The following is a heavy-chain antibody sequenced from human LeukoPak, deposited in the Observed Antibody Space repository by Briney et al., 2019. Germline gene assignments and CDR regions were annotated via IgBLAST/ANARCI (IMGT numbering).Heavy chain of an antibody. CDR2: IYYSGST. Sequence: PSETPSLTCTVSGGSISSSSYYWGWIRQPPGKGLEWIGSIYYSGSTYYNPSLKSRVTISVDTSKNQFSLKLSSVTAADTAVYYCAIAAAGRGNWFDPWGQGTLVTVSS. V-gene: IGHV4-39*07. CDR3: AIAAAGRGNWFDP. CDR1: GGSISSSSYY. J-gene: IGHJ5*02. D-gene: IGHD6-13*01.